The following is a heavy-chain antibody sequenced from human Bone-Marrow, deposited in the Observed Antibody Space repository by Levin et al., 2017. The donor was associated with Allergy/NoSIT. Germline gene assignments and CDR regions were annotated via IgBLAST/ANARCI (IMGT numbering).Heavy chain of an antibody. CDR1: GGSIFSGDYY. D-gene: IGHD3-22*01. Sequence: SETLSLTCTVSGGSIFSGDYYWSWIRQTPGTGLEWIGYIYYSGSASYNPSLKTRVSMSVDTSKNQFSLKLSSVTAADTAVYYCAREVRGNYYDSTGYYYGTWFDPWAREPWSPSPQ. V-gene: IGHV4-30-4*01. CDR2: IYYSGSA. CDR3: AREVRGNYYDSTGYYYGTWFDP. J-gene: IGHJ5*02.